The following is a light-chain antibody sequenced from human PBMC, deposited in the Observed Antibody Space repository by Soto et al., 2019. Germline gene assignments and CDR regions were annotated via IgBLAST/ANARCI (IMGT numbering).Light chain of an antibody. Sequence: EIVVTQSPGTLSLSPGERATLSCRASQSVSRNSLAWYQQQPGQAPRLLIYGASSRATDIPDRFSGSGSGTDFTLIVSRLEPEDFAVYFGQQYGTSPPTFGPGTKVDIK. J-gene: IGKJ3*01. V-gene: IGKV3-20*01. CDR1: QSVSRNS. CDR3: QQYGTSPPT. CDR2: GAS.